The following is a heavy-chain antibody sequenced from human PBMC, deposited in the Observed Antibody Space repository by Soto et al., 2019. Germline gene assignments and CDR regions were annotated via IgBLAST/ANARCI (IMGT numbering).Heavy chain of an antibody. D-gene: IGHD5-12*01. V-gene: IGHV1-8*01. CDR1: GYTFTSYD. Sequence: ASVKVSCKASGYTFTSYDINWVRQATGQGLEYLGWMNPNSGNTAYVQKFQGRVTMTWDTSITTAYMELSSLRSDDTAVYYCARDRSGNDLLWGQGTLVTVSS. CDR2: MNPNSGNT. J-gene: IGHJ4*02. CDR3: ARDRSGNDLL.